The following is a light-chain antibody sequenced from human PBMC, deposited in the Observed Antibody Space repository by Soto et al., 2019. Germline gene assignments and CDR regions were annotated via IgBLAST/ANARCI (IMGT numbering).Light chain of an antibody. J-gene: IGKJ1*01. CDR1: QRVLSSSNNRNY. CDR2: WAS. Sequence: DIVMTQSPDSLAVSLGERATTNSKSTQRVLSSSNNRNYLAWSQQKPGQPPKLLIYWASTRESGVPDRFSGSGSGTDFTLSISTLQAEDVAVYHCQQYFTSPQTFGQGTKVEIK. CDR3: QQYFTSPQT. V-gene: IGKV4-1*01.